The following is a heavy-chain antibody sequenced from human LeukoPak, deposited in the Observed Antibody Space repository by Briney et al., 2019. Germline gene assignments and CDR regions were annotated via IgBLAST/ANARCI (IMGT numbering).Heavy chain of an antibody. CDR3: AREYYYGSGSYYFDY. CDR2: ISGSGGST. J-gene: IGHJ4*02. D-gene: IGHD3-10*01. Sequence: GGSLRLSCAASGFTFSSYAMSWVRQAPGKGLEWVSAISGSGGSTYYADSVKGRFTISRDNSKNTLYLQMNSLRAEDTAVYYCAREYYYGSGSYYFDYWGQGTLVTVSS. CDR1: GFTFSSYA. V-gene: IGHV3-23*01.